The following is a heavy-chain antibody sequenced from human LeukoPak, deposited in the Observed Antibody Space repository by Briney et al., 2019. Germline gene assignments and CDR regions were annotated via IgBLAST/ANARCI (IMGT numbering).Heavy chain of an antibody. V-gene: IGHV3-21*06. CDR1: GFTFSTYS. CDR2: ISTTSSYI. CDR3: ARVDGKDDAFDI. Sequence: GGSLRLSCAASGFTFSTYSMNWVRQAPGKGLEWVSFISTTSSYIYYIDSVKGRFTISRDNAKNSLSLQMNSLRAEDTAVYYCARVDGKDDAFDIWGQGTMVTVSS. D-gene: IGHD1-26*01. J-gene: IGHJ3*02.